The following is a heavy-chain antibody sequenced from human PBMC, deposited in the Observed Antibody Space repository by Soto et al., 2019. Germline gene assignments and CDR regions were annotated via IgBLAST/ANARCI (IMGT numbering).Heavy chain of an antibody. CDR2: IWYDGSNK. D-gene: IGHD6-13*01. CDR1: GFTFSSYG. Sequence: SLRLSCAASGFTFSSYGMHWVRQAPGKGLEWVAVIWYDGSNKYYADSVKGRFTISRDNSKNTLYLQMNSLRAEDTAVYYCARDQGIAAAGTDYWGQGTLVTVSS. J-gene: IGHJ4*02. CDR3: ARDQGIAAAGTDY. V-gene: IGHV3-33*01.